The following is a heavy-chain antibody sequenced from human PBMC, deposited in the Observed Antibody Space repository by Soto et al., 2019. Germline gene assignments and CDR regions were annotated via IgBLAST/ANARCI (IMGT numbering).Heavy chain of an antibody. J-gene: IGHJ4*02. D-gene: IGHD2-8*02. CDR1: GGSISSTGRY. Sequence: ASETLSLTCTVSGGSISSTGRYWGWIRQPPGKGLEWIGSIYYSGTTYYNPSLKSRVTISVDTSKSQFSLRLSSVTAADTAVYHCATHCFTGACFAFWGQGSLVTVSS. CDR3: ATHCFTGACFAF. CDR2: IYYSGTT. V-gene: IGHV4-39*01.